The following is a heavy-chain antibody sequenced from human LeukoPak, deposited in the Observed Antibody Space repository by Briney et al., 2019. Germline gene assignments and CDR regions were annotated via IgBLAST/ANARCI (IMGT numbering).Heavy chain of an antibody. CDR2: IWYDGSKE. CDR3: ARNVGYYYAGIGYFRIRGIDV. Sequence: PGGSLRLSCAASGFTFSSYGMHWVRQAPGKGLEWVALIWYDGSKEHYTDSVKGRLTISRDNSKNTLYLQMNSLRGADTAVYHCARNVGYYYAGIGYFRIRGIDVWGQETTVPVSS. CDR1: GFTFSSYG. J-gene: IGHJ6*01. V-gene: IGHV3-33*01. D-gene: IGHD3-22*01.